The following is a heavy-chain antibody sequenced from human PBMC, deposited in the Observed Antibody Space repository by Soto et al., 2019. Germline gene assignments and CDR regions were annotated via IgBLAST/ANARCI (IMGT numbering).Heavy chain of an antibody. V-gene: IGHV1-69*02. CDR2: IIPILGIA. D-gene: IGHD3-10*01. CDR3: ARASRSRAMVRQYDY. Sequence: QVQLVQSGAEVKKPGSSVKVSCKASGGTFSSHTISWVRQAPGQGLEWMGRIIPILGIANYAQKFQGRVTITADKSTSTAYMELSSLRSEDTAVYYCARASRSRAMVRQYDYWGQGTLVTVSS. J-gene: IGHJ4*02. CDR1: GGTFSSHT.